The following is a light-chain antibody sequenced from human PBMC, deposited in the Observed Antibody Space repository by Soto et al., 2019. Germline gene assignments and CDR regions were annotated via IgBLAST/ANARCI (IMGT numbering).Light chain of an antibody. J-gene: IGLJ1*01. Sequence: SVLTQHASVSGSPGQSITISCTGTSSDVGGYNYVSWYQQHPGKAPKLMIYDVSNRPSGVSNRFSGSKSGNTASLTISGLQAEDEADYYCSSYTSSSTPYVFGTGTKVTVL. V-gene: IGLV2-14*01. CDR2: DVS. CDR3: SSYTSSSTPYV. CDR1: SSDVGGYNY.